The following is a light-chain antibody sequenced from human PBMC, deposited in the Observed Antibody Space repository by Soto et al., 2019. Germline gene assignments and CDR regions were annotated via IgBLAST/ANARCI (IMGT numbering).Light chain of an antibody. CDR1: QGISNS. CDR2: AAS. Sequence: DIQMPQSSSSLSAAVGGRVFRTFRASQGISNSLAWYQQKPGKVPKLLIYAASTLQSGVPSRFSGSGSGTDFTLTISSLQPEDVATYYCQNYNSDPKTFGQGTKVDI. J-gene: IGKJ1*01. V-gene: IGKV1-27*01. CDR3: QNYNSDPKT.